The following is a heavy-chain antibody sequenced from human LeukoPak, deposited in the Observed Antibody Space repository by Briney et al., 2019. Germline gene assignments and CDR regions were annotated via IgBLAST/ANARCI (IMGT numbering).Heavy chain of an antibody. V-gene: IGHV4-61*02. CDR1: GGSISSNSYY. D-gene: IGHD3-22*01. J-gene: IGHJ3*02. Sequence: SETLSLTCAVSGGSISSNSYYWGWIRQPAGKGLEWIGRISSSGSTNYNPSLKSRVTISVDTSKNQFSLKLSSVTAADTAVYFCARGPYSYDSSGAFDIWGQGTMVTVSS. CDR3: ARGPYSYDSSGAFDI. CDR2: ISSSGST.